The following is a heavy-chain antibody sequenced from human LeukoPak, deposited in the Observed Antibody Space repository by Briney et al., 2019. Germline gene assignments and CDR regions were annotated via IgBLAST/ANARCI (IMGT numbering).Heavy chain of an antibody. V-gene: IGHV3-23*01. CDR3: ARAWL. Sequence: SGGSLRLSCAASGFTFSGYAMSWVRQAPGKGLERVSAVSGSGSSTYYADSVKGRFTISRDNSKNTLYLQMNSLRAEDTAVYYCARAWLWGQGTLVTVST. CDR2: VSGSGSST. D-gene: IGHD6-19*01. J-gene: IGHJ4*02. CDR1: GFTFSGYA.